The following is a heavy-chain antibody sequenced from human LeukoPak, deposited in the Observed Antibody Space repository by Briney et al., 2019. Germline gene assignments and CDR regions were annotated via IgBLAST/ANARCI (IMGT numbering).Heavy chain of an antibody. D-gene: IGHD3-10*01. V-gene: IGHV1-18*01. Sequence: ASVKVSCKASGYTFSTYSISWVRQAPGQGLEWMGWISAYSGNTNYAHKLQGRVTMTTDTSTSTAYMELRSLRSDDTAVYYCARHRSRMVRGGDWFDPWGQGTLVTVSS. CDR1: GYTFSTYS. CDR2: ISAYSGNT. CDR3: ARHRSRMVRGGDWFDP. J-gene: IGHJ5*02.